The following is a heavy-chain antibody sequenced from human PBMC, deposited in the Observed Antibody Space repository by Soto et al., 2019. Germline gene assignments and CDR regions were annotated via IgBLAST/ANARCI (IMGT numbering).Heavy chain of an antibody. CDR1: GGSFRGLY. CDR2: INHSGST. V-gene: IGHV4-34*01. J-gene: IGHJ6*02. CDR3: ARGHSWVRGVITKYYYYGMDV. Sequence: DTLSLTCAVYGGSFRGLYWSWIRQPPGKGLEWIGEINHSGSTNYNPSLKSRVTISVDTSKNQFSLKLSSVTAADTAVYYCARGHSWVRGVITKYYYYGMDVWGQGTTVTVSS. D-gene: IGHD3-10*01.